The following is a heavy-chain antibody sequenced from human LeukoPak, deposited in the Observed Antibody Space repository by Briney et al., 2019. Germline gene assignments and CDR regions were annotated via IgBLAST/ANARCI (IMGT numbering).Heavy chain of an antibody. V-gene: IGHV3-21*01. J-gene: IGHJ3*02. D-gene: IGHD2-15*01. CDR3: ARSMVAGETFDI. Sequence: GGSLRLSCAASGFTFSSYSMNWVRQAPGKGLEWVSSISSSSYIYYADSVKGRFTISRDNAKNSLYLQMNSLRAEDTAVYYCARSMVAGETFDIWGQGTMVTVSS. CDR1: GFTFSSYS. CDR2: ISSSSYI.